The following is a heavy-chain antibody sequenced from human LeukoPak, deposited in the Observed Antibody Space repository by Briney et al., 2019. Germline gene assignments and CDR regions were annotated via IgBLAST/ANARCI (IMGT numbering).Heavy chain of an antibody. D-gene: IGHD1-7*01. V-gene: IGHV4-38-2*02. Sequence: SSETLSLTCTVSGYSISSGYYWGWIRQPPGKGLEWIGSIYHSGSTYYNPSLKSRVTISVDTSKNQFSLKLSSVTAADTAVYYCARVYNWNSSGLGAPRDWGRGTLVTVSS. J-gene: IGHJ4*02. CDR3: ARVYNWNSSGLGAPRD. CDR2: IYHSGST. CDR1: GYSISSGYY.